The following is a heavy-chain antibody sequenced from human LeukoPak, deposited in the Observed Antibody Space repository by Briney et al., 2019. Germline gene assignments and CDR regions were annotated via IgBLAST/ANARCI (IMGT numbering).Heavy chain of an antibody. Sequence: GGSLRLSCTASGFTFSGYSMNWIRQAPGKGLEWVSSFGTRSTSIYHAGSVKSRFAISRDNAKNSLYLQMNSLRAEDTALYYCAREVSEGFDFWGQGTLVTVSS. V-gene: IGHV3-21*01. D-gene: IGHD3-22*01. CDR2: FGTRSTSI. CDR1: GFTFSGYS. J-gene: IGHJ4*02. CDR3: AREVSEGFDF.